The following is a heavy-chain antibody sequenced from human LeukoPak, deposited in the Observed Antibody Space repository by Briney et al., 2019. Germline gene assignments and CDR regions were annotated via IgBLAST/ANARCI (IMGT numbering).Heavy chain of an antibody. Sequence: SETLSLTCTVSSGSISTSNYYWGWVRQPPGKALEWIGNIFYSGSTYYSPSLKSRVTISLGTSRNQFSLKLNSVTAADTAVYYCARTSDYGSGSYQDYWGQGTLVTVSS. CDR1: SGSISTSNYY. V-gene: IGHV4-39*07. J-gene: IGHJ4*02. D-gene: IGHD3-10*01. CDR2: IFYSGST. CDR3: ARTSDYGSGSYQDY.